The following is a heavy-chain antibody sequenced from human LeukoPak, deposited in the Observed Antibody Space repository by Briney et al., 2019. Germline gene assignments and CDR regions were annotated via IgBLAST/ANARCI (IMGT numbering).Heavy chain of an antibody. CDR3: ARGANWAIDY. D-gene: IGHD7-27*01. CDR2: TYYRSQWYN. V-gene: IGHV6-1*01. J-gene: IGHJ4*02. Sequence: SQTLSLTCAISGDSVSSNSAAWNWIRQSPSRGLEWLGRTYYRSQWYNDYAVSVKSRIAVIPDTSKNQFSLQMNSVTPEDTAVYYCARGANWAIDYWSQGTLVTVSS. CDR1: GDSVSSNSAA.